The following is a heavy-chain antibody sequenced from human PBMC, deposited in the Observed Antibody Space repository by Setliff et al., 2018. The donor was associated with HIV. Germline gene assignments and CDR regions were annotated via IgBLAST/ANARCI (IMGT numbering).Heavy chain of an antibody. V-gene: IGHV5-51*01. CDR2: IYPGDLDT. CDR1: GYSFTTYW. CDR3: ARQGTSYGSNYYADV. D-gene: IGHD5-18*01. Sequence: GESLKISCEASGYSFTTYWIGWVRQKPGKGLEWMGIIYPGDLDTRYSPSFQGQVTISADKSISTAYLQWSSLKASDTAIYYCARQGTSYGSNYYADVWG. J-gene: IGHJ6*03.